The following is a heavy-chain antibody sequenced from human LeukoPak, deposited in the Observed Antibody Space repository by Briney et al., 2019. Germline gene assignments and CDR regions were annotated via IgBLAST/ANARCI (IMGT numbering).Heavy chain of an antibody. J-gene: IGHJ4*02. Sequence: GGSLRLSCAASGFTFSSYAMSWVRQAPGKGLEWVSAISGSGGSTYYADSVKGRFTISRDNSKNTLYLQMNSLRAEDTAVYYCAKNGGGYYYDSSGYYYDGYWGQGTLVTASS. CDR1: GFTFSSYA. V-gene: IGHV3-23*01. CDR3: AKNGGGYYYDSSGYYYDGY. CDR2: ISGSGGST. D-gene: IGHD3-22*01.